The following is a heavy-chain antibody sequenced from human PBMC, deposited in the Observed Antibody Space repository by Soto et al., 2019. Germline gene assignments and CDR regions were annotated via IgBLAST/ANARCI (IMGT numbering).Heavy chain of an antibody. Sequence: SETLSLTCTVSGGSISSSSWSWIRRPPGRGLEWIGYIYNNGRTDYNPSLKSRVTISVDTSKNHFSLKLSSVTPADTAVYYCARARFCTSTSCYHYFDFWGQGTLVTVSS. D-gene: IGHD2-2*01. J-gene: IGHJ4*02. V-gene: IGHV4-59*01. CDR1: GGSISSSS. CDR2: IYNNGRT. CDR3: ARARFCTSTSCYHYFDF.